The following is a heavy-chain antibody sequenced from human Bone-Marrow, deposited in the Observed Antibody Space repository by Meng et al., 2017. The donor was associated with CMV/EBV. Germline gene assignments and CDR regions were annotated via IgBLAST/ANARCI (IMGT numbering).Heavy chain of an antibody. CDR3: ARGVGSSSRRFDP. D-gene: IGHD6-6*01. V-gene: IGHV3-30*04. CDR1: GFTFRSYA. Sequence: GESLKISCAASGFTFRSYAMHWVRQAPGKGLEWVAVISYDGSNKYYADSVKGRFTISRDNSKNTLYLQMNSLRAEDTAVYYCARGVGSSSRRFDPWGQGTLVTVSS. CDR2: ISYDGSNK. J-gene: IGHJ5*02.